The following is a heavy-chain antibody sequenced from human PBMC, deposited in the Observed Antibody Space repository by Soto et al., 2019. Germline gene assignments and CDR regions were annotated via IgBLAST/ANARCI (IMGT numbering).Heavy chain of an antibody. V-gene: IGHV3-21*01. D-gene: IGHD3-3*01. CDR2: ISSSSSYI. Sequence: PGGSLRLSCAAPGFTFSSYSMNWVRQAPGKGLEWVSSISSSSSYIYYADSVKGRFTISRDNAKNSLYLQMNSLRAEDTAVYYCARRPETKITTTIFGVVIAPVDYWGQGTQVTVSS. J-gene: IGHJ4*02. CDR3: ARRPETKITTTIFGVVIAPVDY. CDR1: GFTFSSYS.